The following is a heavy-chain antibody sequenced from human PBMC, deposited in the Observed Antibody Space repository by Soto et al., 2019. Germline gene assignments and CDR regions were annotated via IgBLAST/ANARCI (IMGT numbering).Heavy chain of an antibody. CDR1: GFTFSSPW. V-gene: IGHV3-74*01. Sequence: EVQLVESGGGLVQPGGSLRLSCAASGFTFSSPWMHWVRQAPGKGLVWVSRINGDGSSTTYADSVKGRFTISRDDAKSTLYLQMNGLRADDTDVYDCARGLEKWGKPKDISGQGTLVTVSS. CDR2: INGDGSST. D-gene: IGHD3-16*01. J-gene: IGHJ3*02. CDR3: ARGLEKWGKPKDI.